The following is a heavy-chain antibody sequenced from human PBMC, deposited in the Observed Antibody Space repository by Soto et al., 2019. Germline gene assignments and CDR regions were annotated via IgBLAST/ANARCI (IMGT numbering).Heavy chain of an antibody. D-gene: IGHD6-6*01. V-gene: IGHV1-18*01. CDR1: GYTFSNYG. CDR2: ISGYNGNT. Sequence: QVQLVQSGAEVKKPGASVKVSCQASGYTFSNYGFSWVRQAPGQGLEWMGWISGYNGNTNYAERLQGRVPMTTDTSTSTAYMELKSLRYDDTAVYYCAREGQLGYWGQGTPVTVSS. CDR3: AREGQLGY. J-gene: IGHJ4*02.